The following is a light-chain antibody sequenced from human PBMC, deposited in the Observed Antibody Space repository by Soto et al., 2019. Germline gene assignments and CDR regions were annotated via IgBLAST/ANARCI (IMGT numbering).Light chain of an antibody. CDR3: QQLTDRRFS. Sequence: DIQMTQSPSTLSASVGDRVTITCRASQSISTWLAWYQQKPGKAPNLLIYKASSLESGVPSRFSGSGSGTEFTLTISSLQPDDFATYNCQQLTDRRFSFGQGTKVDIK. V-gene: IGKV1-5*03. J-gene: IGKJ2*01. CDR1: QSISTW. CDR2: KAS.